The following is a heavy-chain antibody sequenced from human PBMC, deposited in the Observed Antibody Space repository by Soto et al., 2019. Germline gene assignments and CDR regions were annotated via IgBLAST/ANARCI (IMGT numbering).Heavy chain of an antibody. D-gene: IGHD3-22*01. CDR1: GFTFGDYA. V-gene: IGHV3-49*03. J-gene: IGHJ3*02. CDR3: TREYYYDSSGYPLNAFDI. CDR2: IRSKAYGGTT. Sequence: RRLSCTASGFTFGDYAISWFRQAPGKGLEWVGFIRSKAYGGTTEYAASVKGRFTISRDDSKSIAYLQMNSLKTEDTAVYYCTREYYYDSSGYPLNAFDIWGQGTMVTVSS.